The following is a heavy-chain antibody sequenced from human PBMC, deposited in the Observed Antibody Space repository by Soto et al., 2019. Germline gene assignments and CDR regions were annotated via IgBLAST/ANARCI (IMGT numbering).Heavy chain of an antibody. V-gene: IGHV1-69*01. CDR3: VRGWGYDSSDYYYAY. Sequence: QVQLVQSGAEVKKPGSSVKVSCKASGGTFSHNAISWVRQAHGQGREWMGGIIPIFGTANYAQKFKGRITIAADESKTTAYMELSSLRSEDTAVYYCVRGWGYDSSDYYYAYWGQGTLVTVSS. CDR1: GGTFSHNA. J-gene: IGHJ4*02. D-gene: IGHD3-22*01. CDR2: IIPIFGTA.